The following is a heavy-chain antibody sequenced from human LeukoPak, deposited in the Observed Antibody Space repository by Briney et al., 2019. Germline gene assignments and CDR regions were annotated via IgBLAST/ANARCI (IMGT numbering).Heavy chain of an antibody. J-gene: IGHJ4*02. Sequence: TGGSLRLSCAASGFTFSSYAMHWVRQPPGKGLEWVAVISYDGSNKYYADSVKGRFFISRDNSKNTLSLQMNSLRVEDTAVYYCAKDGRYCSGGSCYSGFDYWGQGTLVTVSS. CDR1: GFTFSSYA. CDR2: ISYDGSNK. CDR3: AKDGRYCSGGSCYSGFDY. V-gene: IGHV3-30*04. D-gene: IGHD2-15*01.